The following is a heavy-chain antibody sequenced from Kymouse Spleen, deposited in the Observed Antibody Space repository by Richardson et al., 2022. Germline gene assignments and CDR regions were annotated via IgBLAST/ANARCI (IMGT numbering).Heavy chain of an antibody. CDR2: INHSGST. J-gene: IGHJ4*02. CDR3: ARGEYNWNSYYFDY. CDR1: GGSFSGYY. D-gene: IGHD1-7*01. V-gene: IGHV4-34*01. Sequence: QVQLQQWGAGLLKPSETLSLTCAVYGGSFSGYYWSWIRQPPGKGLEWIGEINHSGSTNYNPSLKSRVTISVDTSKNQFSLKLSSVTAADTAVYYCARGEYNWNSYYFDYWGQGTLVTVSS.